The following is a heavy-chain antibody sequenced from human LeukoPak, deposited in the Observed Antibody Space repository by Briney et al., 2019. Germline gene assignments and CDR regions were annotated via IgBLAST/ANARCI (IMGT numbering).Heavy chain of an antibody. CDR2: MNPNSGNT. V-gene: IGHV1-8*03. D-gene: IGHD3-3*01. CDR3: ARGRSNDFWSGLVLFAFDI. J-gene: IGHJ3*02. CDR1: GYTFTSYD. Sequence: ASVKVSCKASGYTFTSYDINWVRQATGQGLEWMGWMNPNSGNTGYAQKFQGRVTITRNTSISTAYMELSSLRSEDTALYYCARGRSNDFWSGLVLFAFDIWGQGTMVTVSS.